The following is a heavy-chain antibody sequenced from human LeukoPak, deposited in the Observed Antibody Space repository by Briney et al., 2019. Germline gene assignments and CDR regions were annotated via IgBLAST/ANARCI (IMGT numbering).Heavy chain of an antibody. CDR2: TYYRSKWYN. CDR3: ARGTGTFDF. J-gene: IGHJ4*02. Sequence: SQTLSLTCAISGDSVSSSSAAWGWIRQSPSRGLEWLGRTYYRSKWYNDYAKSVKSRISINSDTSKNQISLQLNSVTPEDTAVYYCARGTGTFDFWGQGTLVTVSS. D-gene: IGHD3-10*01. CDR1: GDSVSSSSAA. V-gene: IGHV6-1*01.